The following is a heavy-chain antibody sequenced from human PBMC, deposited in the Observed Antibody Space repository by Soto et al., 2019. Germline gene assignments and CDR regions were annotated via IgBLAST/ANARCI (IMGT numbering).Heavy chain of an antibody. CDR2: ISSSGSTI. Sequence: GVSLRRSCSAAGFTFSSYEMNWVRQAPGKGLEWVSYISSSGSTIYYADSVKGRFTISRDNAKNSLYLQMNSLRAEDTAVYYCGGEYCSGGSCPTHAFDIWGQGTMVTVSS. CDR3: GGEYCSGGSCPTHAFDI. CDR1: GFTFSSYE. V-gene: IGHV3-48*03. J-gene: IGHJ3*02. D-gene: IGHD2-15*01.